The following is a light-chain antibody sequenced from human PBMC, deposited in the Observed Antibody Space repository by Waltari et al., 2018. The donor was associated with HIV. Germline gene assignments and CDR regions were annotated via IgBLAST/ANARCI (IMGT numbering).Light chain of an antibody. CDR2: ATS. CDR3: QQANSFPLT. J-gene: IGKJ4*01. CDR1: QGISSW. V-gene: IGKV1D-12*01. Sequence: DVQMTQSPSSVSASVGDRITITCRASQGISSWLAWYQQKPGEAPKLLIYATSGRQTGVPSRFRGSGFGTEFTLTISSLQPEDFATYYCQQANSFPLTFGGGTKVEIK.